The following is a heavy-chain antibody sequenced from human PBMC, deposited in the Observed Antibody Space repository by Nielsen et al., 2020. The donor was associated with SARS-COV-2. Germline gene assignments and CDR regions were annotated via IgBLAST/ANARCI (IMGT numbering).Heavy chain of an antibody. V-gene: IGHV3-15*01. CDR2: IKSKTDGGTT. D-gene: IGHD3-10*01. Sequence: GGSLRLSCAASGFTFSNAWMSWVRQAPGKGLEWVGRIKSKTDGGTTDYAAPVKGRFTISRDDSINTLYLQMSSLKTEDTAVYYCARGSLALWFGERRVDVWGQGTTVTVSS. CDR1: GFTFSNAW. CDR3: ARGSLALWFGERRVDV. J-gene: IGHJ6*02.